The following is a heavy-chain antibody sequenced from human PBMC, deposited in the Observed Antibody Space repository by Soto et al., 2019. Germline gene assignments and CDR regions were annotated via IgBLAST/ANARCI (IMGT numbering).Heavy chain of an antibody. V-gene: IGHV3-23*01. CDR3: AKHTTVYYDITGPGDYFDY. CDR1: GFTFSSNA. Sequence: PGGSLCLSCAASGFTFSSNAMSWVRQVPGKGLEWVSGITGSGGITHYADSVKGRFTISRDNSRNTLHLQMNYLRVEDTAVYFCAKHTTVYYDITGPGDYFDYWRQGTLVTVSS. CDR2: ITGSGGIT. D-gene: IGHD1-20*01. J-gene: IGHJ4*02.